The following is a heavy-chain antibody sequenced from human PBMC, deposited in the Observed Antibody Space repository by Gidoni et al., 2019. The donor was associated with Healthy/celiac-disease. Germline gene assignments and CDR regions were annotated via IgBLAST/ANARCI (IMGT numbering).Heavy chain of an antibody. CDR2: INAGNGNT. Sequence: QVQLVQSGAEVKKPGASVKVSCKASGYTFTSYAMHWVRQAPGQRLEWMGWINAGNGNTKYSQKVQGRVTITRDTSASTAYMELSSLRSEDTAVYYCARAVLWFGELFFDYWGQGTLVTVSS. CDR1: GYTFTSYA. J-gene: IGHJ4*02. CDR3: ARAVLWFGELFFDY. D-gene: IGHD3-10*01. V-gene: IGHV1-3*01.